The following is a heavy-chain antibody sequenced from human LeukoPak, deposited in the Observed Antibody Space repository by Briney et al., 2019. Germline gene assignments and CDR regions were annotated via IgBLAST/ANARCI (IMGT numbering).Heavy chain of an antibody. V-gene: IGHV4-4*07. CDR3: GRTAYYYSLDY. Sequence: SETLSLTCTVFGGSISNYYWSWIRQPAGKGLEWIGRIYSSGSTNYNPSLKSRVTMSVDTSKNQFSLKLNSVTAADTAVYYCGRTAYYYSLDYWGQGTLVTVSS. D-gene: IGHD3-22*01. J-gene: IGHJ4*02. CDR1: GGSISNYY. CDR2: IYSSGST.